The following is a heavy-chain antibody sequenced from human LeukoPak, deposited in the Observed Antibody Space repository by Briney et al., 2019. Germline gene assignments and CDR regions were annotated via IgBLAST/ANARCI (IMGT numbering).Heavy chain of an antibody. CDR1: GYTFTSNY. V-gene: IGHV1-46*01. D-gene: IGHD3-22*01. J-gene: IGHJ3*02. CDR2: ISPSGGST. CDR3: ARDGGRGYYDSSGYQDAFDI. Sequence: ASVKVSCKAFGYTFTSNYMHWVRQAPGQGPEWMGVISPSGGSTTYAQKFQGRVTLTRDMSTSTDYLELSSLRSEDMAVYYCARDGGRGYYDSSGYQDAFDIWGQGTMVTVSS.